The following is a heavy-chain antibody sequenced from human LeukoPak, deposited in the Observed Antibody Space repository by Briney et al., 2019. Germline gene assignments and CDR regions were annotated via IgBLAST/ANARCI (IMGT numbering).Heavy chain of an antibody. D-gene: IGHD6-13*01. J-gene: IGHJ5*02. Sequence: GGSLRLSCAASGFTVSNNYMSWVRQAPGKGLEWVSIIYSGGSTYYAGSVKGRFTISRDNSKNTLYLQMNSLRAEDTAVYYCARESGIAAALDLWGQGTLVTVSS. V-gene: IGHV3-66*01. CDR3: ARESGIAAALDL. CDR2: IYSGGST. CDR1: GFTVSNNY.